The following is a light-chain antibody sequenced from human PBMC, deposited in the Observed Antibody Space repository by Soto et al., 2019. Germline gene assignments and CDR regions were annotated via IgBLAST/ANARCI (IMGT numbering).Light chain of an antibody. Sequence: QSVLTQPPSASGSPGQSVTISCTGTSSDVGGYNYVSWYQQHPGTAPKLMIYEVSKRPSGVPDRFSGSKSGNTASLTVSGLQAEDEADYYCRSYAGSNNLGVFGGGTKLTVL. J-gene: IGLJ2*01. CDR3: RSYAGSNNLGV. CDR1: SSDVGGYNY. V-gene: IGLV2-8*01. CDR2: EVS.